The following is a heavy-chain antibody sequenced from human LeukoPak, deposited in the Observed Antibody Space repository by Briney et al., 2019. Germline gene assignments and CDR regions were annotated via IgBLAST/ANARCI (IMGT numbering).Heavy chain of an antibody. V-gene: IGHV3-23*01. CDR1: GFTFSSYA. CDR3: ARGGVDHYGSGTYYLMYYFDH. Sequence: GSLRLSCAASGFTFSSYAMSWVRQAPGKGLEWVSGISGSGGATYYADSVKGRFTVSRDDPHNTLYLQMNSVRAEDTAVYFCARGGVDHYGSGTYYLMYYFDHWGQGALVTVSS. J-gene: IGHJ4*02. D-gene: IGHD3-10*01. CDR2: ISGSGGAT.